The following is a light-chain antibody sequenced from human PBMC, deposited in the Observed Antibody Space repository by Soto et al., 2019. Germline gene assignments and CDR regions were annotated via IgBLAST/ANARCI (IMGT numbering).Light chain of an antibody. J-gene: IGKJ5*01. Sequence: EIVLTQSPGTLSLSPGERATLSFRASQSVSSTYLAWYQQKPGQAPRLLIYGASSSATGIPDRFSGGGSGTDFTLTISRLEHEDFAVYYCQQYGSFSITFGQGTRLEIK. CDR2: GAS. CDR1: QSVSSTY. CDR3: QQYGSFSIT. V-gene: IGKV3-20*01.